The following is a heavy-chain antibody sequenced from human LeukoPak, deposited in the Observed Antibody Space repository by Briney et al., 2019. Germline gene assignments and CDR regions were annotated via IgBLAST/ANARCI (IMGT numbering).Heavy chain of an antibody. CDR3: ARAPSGWFDY. D-gene: IGHD6-19*01. CDR2: ISSSSSYI. J-gene: IGHJ4*02. V-gene: IGHV3-21*01. Sequence: GGSLGLSCAASGFTFSSYSMNWVRQAPGKGLEWVSSISSSSSYIYYADSVKGRFTISRDNAKNSLYLQMNSLRAEDTAVYYCARAPSGWFDYWGQGTLVTVSS. CDR1: GFTFSSYS.